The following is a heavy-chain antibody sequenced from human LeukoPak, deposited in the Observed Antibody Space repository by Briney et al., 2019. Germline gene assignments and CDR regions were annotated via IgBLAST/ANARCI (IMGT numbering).Heavy chain of an antibody. CDR2: IKPDGTEE. CDR3: AKRGVVIRVILVGFHKEAYYFDS. CDR1: GFTFSDSW. V-gene: IGHV3-7*03. Sequence: GGSLRLSCAASGFTFSDSWMSWVRQAPGKGPEWVANIKPDGTEEHYVASVKGRFTVSRDNARKSLYLHMNSLRVEDTAVYFCAKRGVVIRVILVGFHKEAYYFDSWGQGALVTVSS. D-gene: IGHD3-22*01. J-gene: IGHJ4*02.